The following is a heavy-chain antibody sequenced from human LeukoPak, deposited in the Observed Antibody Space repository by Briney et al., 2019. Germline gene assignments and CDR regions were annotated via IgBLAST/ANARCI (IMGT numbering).Heavy chain of an antibody. V-gene: IGHV4-61*02. CDR1: GGSISSGNYY. D-gene: IGHD5-12*01. CDR2: IYTSGST. CDR3: ARCGYSGYDLDY. Sequence: PSQTLSLTCTVSGGSISSGNYYWNWIRQPAGKGLEWIGRIYTSGSTNYNPSLKSRVTISVDTSKNQFSLKLSSVTAADTAVYYCARCGYSGYDLDYWGQGTLVTVSS. J-gene: IGHJ4*02.